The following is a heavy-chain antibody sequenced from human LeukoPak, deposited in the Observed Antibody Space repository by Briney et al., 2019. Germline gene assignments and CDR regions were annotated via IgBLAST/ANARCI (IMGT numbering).Heavy chain of an antibody. D-gene: IGHD5-18*01. V-gene: IGHV1-69*13. Sequence: SVKVSCKASGYTFTSYGISWVRQAPGQGLEWMGGIIPIFGTANYAQKFQGRVTIIADESTSTAYMELSSLRSEDTAVYYCARVPGYSYATQKVWFDPWGQGTLVTVSS. CDR3: ARVPGYSYATQKVWFDP. CDR1: GYTFTSYG. CDR2: IIPIFGTA. J-gene: IGHJ5*02.